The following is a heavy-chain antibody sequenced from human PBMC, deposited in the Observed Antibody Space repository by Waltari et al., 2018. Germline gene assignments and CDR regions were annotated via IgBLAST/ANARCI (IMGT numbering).Heavy chain of an antibody. CDR2: IYYSGRT. J-gene: IGHJ4*02. CDR1: GGSISGSSYY. CDR3: RYDFWSGYGDVGYYFDY. V-gene: IGHV4-39*01. D-gene: IGHD3-3*01. Sequence: QRQVQESGPGLVKPSATLSLTCTVAGGSISGSSYYWGWIRRHTGKGLEWIGRIYYSGRTYYTPSLKSRVTISVDTSTSQFSLKLSSVTAADTAVYFCRYDFWSGYGDVGYYFDYWGQGTLVTVPS.